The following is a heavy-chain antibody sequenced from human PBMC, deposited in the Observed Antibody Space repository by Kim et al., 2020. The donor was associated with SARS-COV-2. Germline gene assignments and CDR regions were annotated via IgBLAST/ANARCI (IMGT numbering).Heavy chain of an antibody. Sequence: GGSLRLSCTASGFTFNTYSMTCVRQAPGKGLEWVSTIAASGDSTYFADSVMGRFTISRDNSMNTLYLQMNSLRAEDPAVYYCAKERVLPAIVVAFVI. V-gene: IGHV3-23*01. CDR1: GFTFNTYS. CDR3: AKERVLPAIVVAFVI. D-gene: IGHD1-26*01. J-gene: IGHJ3*02. CDR2: IAASGDST.